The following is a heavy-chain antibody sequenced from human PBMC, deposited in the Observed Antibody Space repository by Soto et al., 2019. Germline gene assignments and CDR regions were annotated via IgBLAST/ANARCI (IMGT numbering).Heavy chain of an antibody. D-gene: IGHD1-26*01. CDR1: GFTFSSYA. CDR2: ISGSGGST. J-gene: IGHJ4*02. V-gene: IGHV3-23*01. CDR3: AKDPQSVGATTYYYFDY. Sequence: PGGSLRLSCAASGFTFSSYAMSWVRQAPGKGLEWVSAISGSGGSTYYADSVKGRFTISRDNSKNTLYLQMNSLRAEDTAVYYCAKDPQSVGATTYYYFDYWGQGTLVTVSS.